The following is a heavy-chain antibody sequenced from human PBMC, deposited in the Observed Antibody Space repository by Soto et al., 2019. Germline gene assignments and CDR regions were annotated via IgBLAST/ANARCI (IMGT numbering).Heavy chain of an antibody. Sequence: SETLSLTCAVSGYSISSGYYWGWIRQPPGKGLEWIGSVYDTGSTYYNPSLKSRVTISLDTSKNQFSLKLSSVTAADTAVYYCARESCVGSSCYNKVDYSGQRTLVAVSS. CDR2: VYDTGST. CDR3: ARESCVGSSCYNKVDY. J-gene: IGHJ4*02. D-gene: IGHD2-2*02. V-gene: IGHV4-38-2*02. CDR1: GYSISSGYY.